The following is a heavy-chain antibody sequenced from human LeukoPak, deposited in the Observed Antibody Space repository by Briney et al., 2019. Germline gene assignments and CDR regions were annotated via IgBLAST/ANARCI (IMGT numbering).Heavy chain of an antibody. Sequence: PSETLSLTCTVSGGSISSYYWSWIRQPPGKGLEWIGYIYYSGSTNYNPSLKSRVTISVDTSKNQFSLKLSSVTAADTAVYYCARLLGGSGWYPSVDYWGQGTLVTVSS. CDR3: ARLLGGSGWYPSVDY. J-gene: IGHJ4*02. D-gene: IGHD6-19*01. CDR2: IYYSGST. CDR1: GGSISSYY. V-gene: IGHV4-59*01.